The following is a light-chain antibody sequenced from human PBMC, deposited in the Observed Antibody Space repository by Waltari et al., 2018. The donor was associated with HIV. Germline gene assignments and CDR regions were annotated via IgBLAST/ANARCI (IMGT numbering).Light chain of an antibody. Sequence: QSVLTQPPSVSGAPGPRVTIPCTGSTSNFGAGSDVPWYQHLPGTAPKLLIHSSNNRPSGVPDRFSGSKSGTSASLAITGLRAEDEADYYCQSYDRILGDVVFGGGTKLTVL. CDR3: QSYDRILGDVV. CDR1: TSNFGAGSD. J-gene: IGLJ2*01. V-gene: IGLV1-40*01. CDR2: SSN.